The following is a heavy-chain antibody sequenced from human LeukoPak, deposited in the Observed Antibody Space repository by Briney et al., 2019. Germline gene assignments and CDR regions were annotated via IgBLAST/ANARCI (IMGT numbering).Heavy chain of an antibody. CDR3: AREEPRWVSLRFGENWFDP. V-gene: IGHV4-39*07. D-gene: IGHD3-10*01. CDR1: GDSISRSRHF. CDR2: IYNSGST. J-gene: IGHJ5*02. Sequence: SETLSLTCNVSGDSISRSRHFWAWIRQSPGRGLEWIGYIYNSGSTYYNPSLKSRVTISVDTSKNQFSLRLSSVTAADTAVYYCAREEPRWVSLRFGENWFDPWGQGTLVTVSS.